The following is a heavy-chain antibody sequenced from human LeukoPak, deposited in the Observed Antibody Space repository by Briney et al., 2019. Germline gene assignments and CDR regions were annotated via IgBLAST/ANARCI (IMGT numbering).Heavy chain of an antibody. CDR1: GFTFSSYS. Sequence: KAGGSLRLSCAASGFTFSSYSMNWVRQAPGKGLEWVSSISSSSSYIYYADSVKGRFTISRDNAKNSLYLQMNSLRAEDTAVYYCARNPIYSGYDRAIDPWSQGALVTVSS. J-gene: IGHJ5*02. CDR2: ISSSSSYI. CDR3: ARNPIYSGYDRAIDP. V-gene: IGHV3-21*01. D-gene: IGHD5-12*01.